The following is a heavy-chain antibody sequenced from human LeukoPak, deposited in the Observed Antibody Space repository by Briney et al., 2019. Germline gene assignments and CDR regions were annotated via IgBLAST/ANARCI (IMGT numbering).Heavy chain of an antibody. D-gene: IGHD1-1*01. CDR3: ARQDVAWNDVYWLDP. J-gene: IGHJ5*02. V-gene: IGHV3-21*01. CDR2: ISSSGNAI. CDR1: GFTFSTYT. Sequence: KTGGSLRLSCAASGFTFSTYTMNWVRQAPGKGLEWVSSISSSGNAINYADSVKGRFTISRDNANNSLYLQMSSLRAEDTAGYYCARQDVAWNDVYWLDPWGQGTLVTVSS.